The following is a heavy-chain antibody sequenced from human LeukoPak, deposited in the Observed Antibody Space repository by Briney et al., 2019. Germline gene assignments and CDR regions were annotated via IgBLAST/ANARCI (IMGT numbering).Heavy chain of an antibody. D-gene: IGHD3-22*01. CDR3: ARPLQYYYDSSGYIDI. CDR2: IYYSGRA. V-gene: IGHV4-39*01. J-gene: IGHJ3*02. Sequence: SETLSLTCTVSGGSLSSGSNYWGWIRQPPGKGLEWVGSIYYSGRAYYNSSLKSRVTISVDTSKNQFSLKLSSVTAADTAVYYCARPLQYYYDSSGYIDIWGQGTMVTVSS. CDR1: GGSLSSGSNY.